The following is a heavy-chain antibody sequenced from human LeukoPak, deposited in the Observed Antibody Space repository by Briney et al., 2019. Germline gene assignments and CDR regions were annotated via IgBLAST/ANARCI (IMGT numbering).Heavy chain of an antibody. CDR2: ISYDGYST. CDR1: GLTFSSYG. V-gene: IGHV3-30*18. Sequence: GGPLRLSCAASGLTFSSYGMHWVRQAPGKGLEWVAGISYDGYSTFYGDSVKDRFTISRDNSNNTLYLQMNSLRGEDTAVYYCAKDRSRWVGYSSAWNVRVFSDDWGQGTLATVSS. J-gene: IGHJ4*02. CDR3: AKDRSRWVGYSSAWNVRVFSDD. D-gene: IGHD6-25*01.